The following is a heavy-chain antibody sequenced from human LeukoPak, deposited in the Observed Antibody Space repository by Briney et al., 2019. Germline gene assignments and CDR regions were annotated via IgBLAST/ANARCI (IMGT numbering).Heavy chain of an antibody. D-gene: IGHD1-1*01. CDR1: GFTFSSYA. CDR2: IVGSGGIT. J-gene: IGHJ4*02. CDR3: AKDGWNDIPDY. Sequence: GGSLRLSCAASGFTFSSYAMSWVRQTPGKGLEWVSGIVGSGGITYYADSVKGRFTISRDNSKKTPYLQMNSLRAEDTAVYYCAKDGWNDIPDYWGQGTLVTVSS. V-gene: IGHV3-23*01.